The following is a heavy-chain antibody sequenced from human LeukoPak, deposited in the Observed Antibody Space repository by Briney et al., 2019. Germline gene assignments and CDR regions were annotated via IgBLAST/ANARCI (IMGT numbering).Heavy chain of an antibody. CDR2: INPNSGAT. Sequence: ASVKVSCEASGYTFTGYYIHWVRQAPGQGLEWMGWINPNSGATNYAQKFQGRVTMTRDTSIITAYMELSRLTSDDTAVYYCATGRWGVDYWGQGTLVTVSS. D-gene: IGHD3-16*01. V-gene: IGHV1-2*02. CDR3: ATGRWGVDY. J-gene: IGHJ4*02. CDR1: GYTFTGYY.